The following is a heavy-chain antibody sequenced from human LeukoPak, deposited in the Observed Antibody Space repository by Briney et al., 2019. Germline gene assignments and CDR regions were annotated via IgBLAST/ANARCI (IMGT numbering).Heavy chain of an antibody. CDR3: ARAPGYSSA. J-gene: IGHJ5*02. V-gene: IGHV3-11*06. Sequence: GGSLRLSCVASGFTFSDYYMSWMRQAPGKGLEWVSYISSSDYTNYADSARGRFTISRDNAKNSLYLQMNSLRAEDTAFYYCARAPGYSSAWGQGTLVTVSS. D-gene: IGHD6-25*01. CDR1: GFTFSDYY. CDR2: ISSSDYT.